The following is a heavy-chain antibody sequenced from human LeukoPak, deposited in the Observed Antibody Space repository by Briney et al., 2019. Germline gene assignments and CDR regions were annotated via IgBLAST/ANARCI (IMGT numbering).Heavy chain of an antibody. V-gene: IGHV3-30-3*01. D-gene: IGHD3-10*01. CDR1: GFTFSSYA. Sequence: GGSLRLSCAASGFTFSSYAMHWVRQAPGKGLEWVAVISYDGSNKYYADSVKGRFTISRDNSKNTLYLQMNSLRAEDTAVYYCARDPSNVAGWFGEVLMDYWGQGTLVTVSS. CDR2: ISYDGSNK. J-gene: IGHJ4*02. CDR3: ARDPSNVAGWFGEVLMDY.